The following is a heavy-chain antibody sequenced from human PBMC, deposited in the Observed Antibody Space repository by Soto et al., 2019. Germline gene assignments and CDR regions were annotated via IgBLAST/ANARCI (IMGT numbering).Heavy chain of an antibody. CDR3: ARGQDSYYYDSSGYSAFDI. V-gene: IGHV1-8*01. D-gene: IGHD3-22*01. CDR1: GYTFTSYD. J-gene: IGHJ3*02. Sequence: QVQLVQSGAEVKKPGASVKVSCKASGYTFTSYDINWVRQATGQGLEWMGWMNPNSGNTDYAQKFQGRVTMTRDTSISTAYMELSRLRSDDTAVYYCARGQDSYYYDSSGYSAFDIWGQGTMVTVSS. CDR2: MNPNSGNT.